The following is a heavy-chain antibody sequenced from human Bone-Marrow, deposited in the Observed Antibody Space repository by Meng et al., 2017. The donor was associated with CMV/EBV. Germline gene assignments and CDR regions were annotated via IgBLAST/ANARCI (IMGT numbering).Heavy chain of an antibody. CDR3: AREDFWGGLFSQDY. CDR1: GFTFSTYW. J-gene: IGHJ4*02. V-gene: IGHV3-7*01. CDR2: IKQDGSEK. Sequence: GESLKISCAASGFTFSTYWMSWVRQAPGKGLEWVANIKQDGSEKYYVDSVKGRFTISRDNAKNSLYLQMNSLRVEDTAVYYCAREDFWGGLFSQDYWGQGTLVTVPQ. D-gene: IGHD3-3*01.